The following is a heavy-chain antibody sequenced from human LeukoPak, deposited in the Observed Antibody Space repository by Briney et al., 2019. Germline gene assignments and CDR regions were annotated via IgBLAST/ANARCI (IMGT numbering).Heavy chain of an antibody. D-gene: IGHD3-22*01. Sequence: GRCVSFSWAASAFTVSTYWMQWVRPAPGNGLVWVSLIKSDGGTNYADCVKGRFTISRDNAKKTVSLQMNSLRDEDTGVYYCARAPSEIGGYYPEYFRHWGQGTLVPVSS. J-gene: IGHJ1*01. CDR3: ARAPSEIGGYYPEYFRH. CDR2: IKSDGGT. V-gene: IGHV3-74*01. CDR1: AFTVSTYW.